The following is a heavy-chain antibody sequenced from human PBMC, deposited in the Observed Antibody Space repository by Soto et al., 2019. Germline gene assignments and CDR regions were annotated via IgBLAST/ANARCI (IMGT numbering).Heavy chain of an antibody. CDR3: VSGSYYKKNNVAGGYYYYYYGMDV. D-gene: IGHD3-10*01. CDR2: INGDGSTR. CDR1: GLIIRSRW. V-gene: IGHV3-74*01. J-gene: IGHJ6*02. Sequence: GGSLRLSCAASGLIIRSRWMHWVRQAPGKGLVWVSQINGDGSTRTYVDSVKDRFTISRDNAKNTLYLQMNSLRAEDTAVYYCVSGSYYKKNNVAGGYYYYYYGMDVWGQGTTVTVSS.